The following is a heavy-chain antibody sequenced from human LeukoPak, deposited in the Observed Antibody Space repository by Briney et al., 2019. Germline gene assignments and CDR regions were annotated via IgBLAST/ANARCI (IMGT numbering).Heavy chain of an antibody. D-gene: IGHD1-7*01. CDR2: IKQDGSEK. V-gene: IGHV3-7*01. CDR3: ARELELRWKDV. Sequence: PGGSLRLSCAASGFTFSSFWMRWVRQAPGKGLELVANIKQDGSEKYYVDSVQGRFTISRDNAKNSLYLQMNSLRVEDTAVYYCARELELRWKDVWGKGTTVTVSS. J-gene: IGHJ6*04. CDR1: GFTFSSFW.